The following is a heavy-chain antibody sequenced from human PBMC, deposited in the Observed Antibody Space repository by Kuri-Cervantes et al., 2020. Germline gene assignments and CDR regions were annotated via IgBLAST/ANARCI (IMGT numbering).Heavy chain of an antibody. CDR1: GGSISSSSYC. V-gene: IGHV4-39*01. Sequence: GSLRLSCTVSGGSISSSSYCWGWIRQPPGKGLEWIGSIYYSGSTYYNPSLKSRVTISVDTSKNQFSLKLSSVTAADTAVYYCARHRLEWGSGSRYYYGMDVWGQGTTVTVSS. J-gene: IGHJ6*02. D-gene: IGHD3-10*01. CDR3: ARHRLEWGSGSRYYYGMDV. CDR2: IYYSGST.